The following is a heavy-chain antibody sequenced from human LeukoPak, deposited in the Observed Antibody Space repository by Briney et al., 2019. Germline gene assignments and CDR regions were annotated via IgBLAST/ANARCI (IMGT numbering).Heavy chain of an antibody. CDR2: IKQDGSEK. CDR3: AKDILTGYSSGWFDP. Sequence: GGSLRLSCAASGFSFSSYWMSWVRQAPGKGLEWVANIKQDGSEKYYVDSVKGRFTISRDNSKNTLYLQMNSLRAEDTAVYYCAKDILTGYSSGWFDPWGQGTLVTVSS. V-gene: IGHV3-7*03. J-gene: IGHJ5*02. CDR1: GFSFSSYW. D-gene: IGHD3-9*01.